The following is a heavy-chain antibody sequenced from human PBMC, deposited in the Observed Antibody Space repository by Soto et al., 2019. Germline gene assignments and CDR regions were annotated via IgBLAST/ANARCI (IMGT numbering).Heavy chain of an antibody. V-gene: IGHV3-30-3*01. CDR3: ARDLGSRCY. Sequence: QVQLVESGGGVVQPGRSLRLSCAASGFTFSSYAMHWVRQAPGKGLEWVAVISYDGSNKYYADSVKGRFTISRDNSKNTLYLQMNSLRAEDTAVYYCARDLGSRCYWGQGTLVTVSS. D-gene: IGHD7-27*01. CDR1: GFTFSSYA. J-gene: IGHJ4*02. CDR2: ISYDGSNK.